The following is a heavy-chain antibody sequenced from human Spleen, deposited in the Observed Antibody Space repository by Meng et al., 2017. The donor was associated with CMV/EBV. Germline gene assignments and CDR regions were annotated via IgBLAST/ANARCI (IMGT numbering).Heavy chain of an antibody. CDR2: IKRKVDGGTT. J-gene: IGHJ5*02. CDR1: GASFSTYY. Sequence: ETLSLTCAVYGASFSTYYWTWIRQAPGKGLEWVGRIKRKVDGGTTAYGAPVKGRFSISRDDSKNTLYLQINSLKTEDTGVYYCTREATVDRNYYWFDPWGQGTLVTVSS. D-gene: IGHD1-14*01. V-gene: IGHV3-15*01. CDR3: TREATVDRNYYWFDP.